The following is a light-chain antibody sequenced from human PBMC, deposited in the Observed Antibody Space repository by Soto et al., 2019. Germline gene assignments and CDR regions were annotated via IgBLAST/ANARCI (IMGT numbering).Light chain of an antibody. J-gene: IGKJ2*01. V-gene: IGKV1-9*01. Sequence: IQLTQSPSSLSASVGDRVTITCRASQGISSYLVWYQQKPGKAPQLLIYAASTLQSGVPSRFSGSGSGTDFTLTISSLQPEDFATYYCQQLNSYPPYTFGQGTKLEIK. CDR1: QGISSY. CDR3: QQLNSYPPYT. CDR2: AAS.